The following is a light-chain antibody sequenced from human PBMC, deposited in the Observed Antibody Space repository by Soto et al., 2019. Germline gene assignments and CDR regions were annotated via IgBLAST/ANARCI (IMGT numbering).Light chain of an antibody. J-gene: IGKJ3*01. V-gene: IGKV1-27*01. CDR3: QKYNSAQFT. Sequence: DIQMTQSPSSLSASVGDRVAITCRASQGISNYLAWYQQKPGKVPKLLIYAASTLQSGVPSRFSGSGSGTDFNLTISSLQPEDVATYYCQKYNSAQFTFGPGTKVDIK. CDR1: QGISNY. CDR2: AAS.